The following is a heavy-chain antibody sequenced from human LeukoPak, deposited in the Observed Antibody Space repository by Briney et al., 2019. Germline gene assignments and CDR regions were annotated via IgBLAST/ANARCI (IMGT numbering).Heavy chain of an antibody. D-gene: IGHD6-13*01. Sequence: SETLSLTCTVSGGSISSYCWSWIRQPPGKGLEWIGYIYYSGSTNYNPSLKSRVTISVDTSKNQFSLKLSSVTAADTAVYYCARRHPNSSRLSRPMYFDYWGQGTLVTVSS. CDR2: IYYSGST. CDR3: ARRHPNSSRLSRPMYFDY. V-gene: IGHV4-59*01. CDR1: GGSISSYC. J-gene: IGHJ4*02.